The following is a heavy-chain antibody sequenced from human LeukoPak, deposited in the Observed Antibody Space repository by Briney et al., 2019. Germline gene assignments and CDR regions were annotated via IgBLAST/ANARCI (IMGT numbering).Heavy chain of an antibody. Sequence: GRSLRLSCAASGITFRSYGMHWVRQAPGKGLEWVAFIWYDGSNKYYADSVKGRFTISRDNSGNTLFLQMNSLRAEDTAVYYCATDRATQYFDYWGQGTLVSVSS. J-gene: IGHJ4*02. CDR1: GITFRSYG. D-gene: IGHD2-15*01. CDR3: ATDRATQYFDY. CDR2: IWYDGSNK. V-gene: IGHV3-33*01.